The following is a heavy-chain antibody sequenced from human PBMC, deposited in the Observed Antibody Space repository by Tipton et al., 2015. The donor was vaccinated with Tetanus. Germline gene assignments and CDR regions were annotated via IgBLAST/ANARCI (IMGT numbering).Heavy chain of an antibody. CDR2: INTDGSST. CDR3: ASLTVGAANRGFDI. CDR1: GFTFSSSW. Sequence: SLRLSCAASGFTFSSSWMQWVRQAPGKGLVWVSRINTDGSSTSYADSVRGRFTISRDNAKNTLYLQVNSLRAEDTAVYYCASLTVGAANRGFDIWGQGTMVTVSS. V-gene: IGHV3-74*01. D-gene: IGHD1-26*01. J-gene: IGHJ3*02.